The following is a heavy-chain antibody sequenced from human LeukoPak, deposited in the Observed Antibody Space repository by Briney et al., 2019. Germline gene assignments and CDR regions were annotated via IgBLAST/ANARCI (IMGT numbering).Heavy chain of an antibody. CDR3: AREGTIVVY. D-gene: IGHD2-21*01. V-gene: IGHV4-34*01. Sequence: SETLSLTCAVYGGSFSGYYWSWIRQPPGKGLEWIGTIYYSGSTYYNPSLKSRVTISVDTSKNQFSLKLSSVTAADTAVYYCAREGTIVVYWGQGTLVTVSS. J-gene: IGHJ4*02. CDR2: IYYSGST. CDR1: GGSFSGYY.